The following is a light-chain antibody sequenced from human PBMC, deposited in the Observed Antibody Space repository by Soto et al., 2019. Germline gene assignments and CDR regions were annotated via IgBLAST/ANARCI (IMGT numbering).Light chain of an antibody. Sequence: DIQMTQSPSSLSASVGDRVTITCRASQSISGDLNWYQQKPGKAPKLLMYAASNLQSAVPSRFSDSGSGTDFTLTISSLQPEDFATYYCQQSYSTPRTFGQGTTLENK. CDR2: AAS. CDR1: QSISGD. J-gene: IGKJ2*01. CDR3: QQSYSTPRT. V-gene: IGKV1-39*01.